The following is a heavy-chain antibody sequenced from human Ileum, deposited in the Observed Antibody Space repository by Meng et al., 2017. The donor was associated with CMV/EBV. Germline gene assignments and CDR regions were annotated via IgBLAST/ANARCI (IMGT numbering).Heavy chain of an antibody. V-gene: IGHV3-7*01. Sequence: GESLKISCAASGFTFSSLWMTWVRQAPGKGLEWVANINQDESQKNYLDSVKGRFTISRDNAKNSLYLQMNSLRAEDTAVYFCARENYYGSGSHSSFDYWGQGTLVTSYS. J-gene: IGHJ4*02. D-gene: IGHD3-10*01. CDR1: GFTFSSLW. CDR3: ARENYYGSGSHSSFDY. CDR2: INQDESQK.